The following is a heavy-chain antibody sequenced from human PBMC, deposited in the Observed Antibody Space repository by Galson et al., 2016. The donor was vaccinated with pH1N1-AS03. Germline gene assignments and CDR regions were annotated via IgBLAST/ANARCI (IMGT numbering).Heavy chain of an antibody. V-gene: IGHV1-2*02. CDR3: ARGGGSSLDY. CDR1: GYTFSDYY. D-gene: IGHD1-26*01. CDR2: INPSSGGT. J-gene: IGHJ4*02. Sequence: SVKVSCKASGYTFSDYYVHSVRQAPGQELEWMGWINPSSGGTKYAQKFQGRVTMTRDTSISTAFMELSRLTSDDTAVYFCARGGGSSLDYWGQGTLVPVSS.